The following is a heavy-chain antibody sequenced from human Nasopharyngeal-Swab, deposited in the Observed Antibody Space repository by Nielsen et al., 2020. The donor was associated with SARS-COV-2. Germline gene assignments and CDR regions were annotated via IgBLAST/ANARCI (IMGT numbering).Heavy chain of an antibody. CDR1: GPTFGDYA. Sequence: GRSLTLSCTASGPTFGDYAMSWVRQAPGQGPEGVGFIRSKAYGGTTEYAASVKGRFTISRDDSKSIAYLQMNSLKTEDTAVYYCTRYDFWSGYYPDYWGQGTLVTVSS. D-gene: IGHD3-3*01. CDR2: IRSKAYGGTT. CDR3: TRYDFWSGYYPDY. J-gene: IGHJ4*02. V-gene: IGHV3-49*04.